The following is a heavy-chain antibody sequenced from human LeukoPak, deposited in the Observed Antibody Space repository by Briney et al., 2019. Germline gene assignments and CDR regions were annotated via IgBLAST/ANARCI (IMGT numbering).Heavy chain of an antibody. D-gene: IGHD1-7*01. CDR3: ARENWNYGGGPFDY. CDR1: GGSISSGDYY. CDR2: IYYSGST. Sequence: PSETLSLTCTVSGGSISSGDYYWSWIRQPPGKGLEWIGYIYYSGSTYYNPSLKSRVTISVDTSKNQFPLKLSSVTAADTAVYYCARENWNYGGGPFDYWGQGTLVTVSS. J-gene: IGHJ4*02. V-gene: IGHV4-30-4*08.